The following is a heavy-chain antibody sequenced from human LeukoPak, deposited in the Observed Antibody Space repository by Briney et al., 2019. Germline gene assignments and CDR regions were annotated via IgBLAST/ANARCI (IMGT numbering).Heavy chain of an antibody. D-gene: IGHD3-22*01. Sequence: GGSLRLSCAASGFTFSSYAMHWVRQAPGKGLEWVAVISYDGSNRYYADSVKGRFTISRDNSKNTLYLQMNSLRAEDTAVYYCARERITMIVVVRANWFDPWGQGTLVTVSS. V-gene: IGHV3-30-3*01. CDR1: GFTFSSYA. CDR3: ARERITMIVVVRANWFDP. CDR2: ISYDGSNR. J-gene: IGHJ5*02.